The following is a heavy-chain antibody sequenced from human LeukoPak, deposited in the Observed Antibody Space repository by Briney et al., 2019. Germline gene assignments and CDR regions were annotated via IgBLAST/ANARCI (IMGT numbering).Heavy chain of an antibody. CDR3: TRALCGGDCRPTPRYYFDY. V-gene: IGHV3-49*03. CDR2: IRSKPYGGTT. D-gene: IGHD2-21*02. J-gene: IGHJ4*02. CDR1: AFSFGSYA. Sequence: QAGGSLRLSCTVSAFSFGSYAMSWFRQAPGKGLEWVGFIRSKPYGGTTEYAASVKGRFTLSRDDSKSIAYLQMNSLETEDTGVYYCTRALCGGDCRPTPRYYFDYWGQGTLVTVSS.